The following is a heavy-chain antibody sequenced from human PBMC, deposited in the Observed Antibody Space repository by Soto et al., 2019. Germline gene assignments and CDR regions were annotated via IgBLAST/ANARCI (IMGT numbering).Heavy chain of an antibody. Sequence: QVTLKESGPVLVKPTETLTLTCTVSGFSLSNARMGVSWIRQPPGKALEWLAHIFSNDEKSYSTSLKSRLTISKDTSKSQVVLTMTNMDPVDTATYYCARITSECGSGSYSCYYYYYMDVWGKGTTVTVSS. J-gene: IGHJ6*03. V-gene: IGHV2-26*01. D-gene: IGHD3-10*01. CDR2: IFSNDEK. CDR1: GFSLSNARMG. CDR3: ARITSECGSGSYSCYYYYYMDV.